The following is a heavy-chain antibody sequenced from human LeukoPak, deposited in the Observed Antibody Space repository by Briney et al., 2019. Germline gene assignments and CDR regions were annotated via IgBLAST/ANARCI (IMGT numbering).Heavy chain of an antibody. J-gene: IGHJ3*02. CDR3: ASPQGPQGAFDI. CDR2: ISAYNGNT. V-gene: IGHV1-18*01. Sequence: EASVKVSCKASGYTFTSYGISWVRQAPGQGLEWMGWISAYNGNTNYAQKLQGRVTMTTDTSTSTAYMELRSLGSDDTAVYYCASPQGPQGAFDIWGQGTMVTVSS. CDR1: GYTFTSYG.